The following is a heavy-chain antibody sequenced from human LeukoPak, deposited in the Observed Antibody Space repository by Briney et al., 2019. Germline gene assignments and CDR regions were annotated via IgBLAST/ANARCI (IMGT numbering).Heavy chain of an antibody. D-gene: IGHD3-16*02. CDR1: GFTFYMYA. CDR3: ARRVTFGGVIVQGLDY. V-gene: IGHV3-7*01. J-gene: IGHJ4*02. Sequence: GGSLTLSCQASGFTFYMYAMSWVRQAPGKGLEWVANIKEEGSEKYYVDSVKGRFTISRDNAKNSLYLQMNSLRAEDTAVYYCARRVTFGGVIVQGLDYWGQRTLVTVSS. CDR2: IKEEGSEK.